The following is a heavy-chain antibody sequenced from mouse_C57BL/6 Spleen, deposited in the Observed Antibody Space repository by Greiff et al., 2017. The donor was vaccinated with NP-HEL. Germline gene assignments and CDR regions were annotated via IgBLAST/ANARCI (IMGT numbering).Heavy chain of an antibody. J-gene: IGHJ3*01. Sequence: QVQLEESGAELVKPGASVTLSCTASGSAFSSYWMTWVQQRPGQGLEWIGPIYPGGGDTSYNDNFKGKATLTGDKSSSTAYMQLSSLTSEDSAVYFCARPGSSPWFAYWGQGTLVTVSA. CDR3: ARPGSSPWFAY. CDR2: IYPGGGDT. D-gene: IGHD1-1*01. CDR1: GSAFSSYW. V-gene: IGHV1-80*01.